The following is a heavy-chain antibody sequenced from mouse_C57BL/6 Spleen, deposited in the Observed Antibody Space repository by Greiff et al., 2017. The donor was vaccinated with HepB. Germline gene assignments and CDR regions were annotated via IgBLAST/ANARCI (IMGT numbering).Heavy chain of an antibody. J-gene: IGHJ2*01. CDR3: TTGQSFYDYGSSRVDY. CDR1: GFNIKDDY. CDR2: IDPENGDT. D-gene: IGHD1-1*01. Sequence: VQLQQSGAELVRPGASVKLSCTASGFNIKDDYMHWVKQRPEQGLEWIGWIDPENGDTEYASKFQGKATIPADTSSNTAYLKLSSLTSEDTAVYYCTTGQSFYDYGSSRVDYWGQGTTLTVSS. V-gene: IGHV14-4*01.